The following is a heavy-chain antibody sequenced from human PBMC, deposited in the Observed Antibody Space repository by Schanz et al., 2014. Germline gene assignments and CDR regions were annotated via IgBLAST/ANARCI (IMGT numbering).Heavy chain of an antibody. CDR3: ARGTMPGAVDI. D-gene: IGHD1-26*01. CDR1: RSTFSSYT. Sequence: QVQLVQSGAEVKKPGSSVKVSCKASRSTFSSYTISWVRQARGQGLEWVGRFIPILDVGNYAQQFQGRVTFTADKSTSTAYMELSGLRYEDTALYYCARGTMPGAVDIWGQGTMVTVSS. J-gene: IGHJ3*02. V-gene: IGHV1-69*02. CDR2: FIPILDVG.